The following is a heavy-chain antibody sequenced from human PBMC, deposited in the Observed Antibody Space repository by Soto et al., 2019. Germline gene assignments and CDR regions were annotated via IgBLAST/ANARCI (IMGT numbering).Heavy chain of an antibody. D-gene: IGHD2-15*01. Sequence: GSLKISCKGSGKRFSSDRIGWVRQMPGKGLEWMGIIYPGDSDTRYSPSFQGQVTISADKSISTAYLQWSSLKASDTAMYYCARQGRGNGMDVWGQGTTVTVSS. V-gene: IGHV5-51*01. J-gene: IGHJ6*02. CDR1: GKRFSSDR. CDR3: ARQGRGNGMDV. CDR2: IYPGDSDT.